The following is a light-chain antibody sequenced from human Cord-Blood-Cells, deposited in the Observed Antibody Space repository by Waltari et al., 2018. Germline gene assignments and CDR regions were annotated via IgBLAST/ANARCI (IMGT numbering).Light chain of an antibody. CDR2: DAS. CDR1: QSVSSY. Sequence: EIVLTQSPATLPLSPGERATSSCRASQSVSSYLAWYQQKPGQAPRLLTYDASNRATGIPARFSGSGSGTDFTLTISSLEPEDFAVYYCQQRSNWPLYTFGQGTKLEIK. CDR3: QQRSNWPLYT. J-gene: IGKJ2*01. V-gene: IGKV3-11*01.